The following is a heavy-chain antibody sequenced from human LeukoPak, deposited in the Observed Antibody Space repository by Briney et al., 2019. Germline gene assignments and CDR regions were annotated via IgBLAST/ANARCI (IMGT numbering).Heavy chain of an antibody. CDR1: GYTFTSYG. D-gene: IGHD3-9*01. CDR3: ARGGDILTGYVGSYYYYGMDV. CDR2: ISAYNGNT. J-gene: IGHJ6*02. V-gene: IGHV1-18*01. Sequence: ASVKVSCKASGYTFTSYGISWVRQAPGQGLEWMGWISAYNGNTNYAQKLQGRVTMTTDTSTSTAYMELRSLRSDDTAVYYCARGGDILTGYVGSYYYYGMDVWGQGTTVTVSS.